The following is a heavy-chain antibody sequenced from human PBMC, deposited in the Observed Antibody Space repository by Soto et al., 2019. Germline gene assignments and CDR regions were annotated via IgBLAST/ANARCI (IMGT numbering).Heavy chain of an antibody. V-gene: IGHV1-58*01. J-gene: IGHJ4*02. CDR1: GFTFTSSA. D-gene: IGHD1-26*01. Sequence: SVKVSCKASGFTFTSSAVQWVRQARGQRLEWIGWIVVGSGNTNYAQKFQERVTITRDMSTSTAYMELSSLRSEDTAVYYCAADGVGATSGPGYFDYWGQGTLVTVSS. CDR2: IVVGSGNT. CDR3: AADGVGATSGPGYFDY.